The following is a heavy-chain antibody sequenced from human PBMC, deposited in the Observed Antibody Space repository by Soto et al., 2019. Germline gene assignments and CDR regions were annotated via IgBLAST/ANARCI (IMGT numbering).Heavy chain of an antibody. D-gene: IGHD1-20*01. V-gene: IGHV3-7*01. Sequence: GGSLRLSCAASGFTFSSYWMSWVRQAPGKGLEWVANIKQDGSEKYYVDSVKGRFTISRDNAKNSLYLQMNSLRAEDTAVYYCARGLRITGTYNWFDPWGQGTLVTVSS. CDR2: IKQDGSEK. CDR1: GFTFSSYW. J-gene: IGHJ5*02. CDR3: ARGLRITGTYNWFDP.